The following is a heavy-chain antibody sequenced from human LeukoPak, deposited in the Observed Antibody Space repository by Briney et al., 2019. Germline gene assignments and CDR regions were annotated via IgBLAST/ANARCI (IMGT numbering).Heavy chain of an antibody. D-gene: IGHD6-13*01. J-gene: IGHJ4*02. V-gene: IGHV4-59*01. Sequence: SETLSLTCTVSGGSISSYYWSWIRQPPGKGLEWIGYIYYSGSTNYNPSLKSRVTISVDTSKNQFSLKLSSVTAADTAVYYCAKDIGFTAAAGANDYWGQGTLVAVSS. CDR1: GGSISSYY. CDR2: IYYSGST. CDR3: AKDIGFTAAAGANDY.